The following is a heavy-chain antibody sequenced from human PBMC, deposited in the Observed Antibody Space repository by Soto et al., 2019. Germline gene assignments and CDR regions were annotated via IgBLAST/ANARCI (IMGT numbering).Heavy chain of an antibody. J-gene: IGHJ4*02. CDR2: ISYDGSNK. Sequence: GGSLRLSCAASGFTFSSYAMHWVRQAPGKGLEWVAVISYDGSNKYYADSVKGRFTISRDNSKNTLYLQMNSLRAEDTAVYYCARDSTQGDYGYFDYWGQGTLVTVSS. CDR3: ARDSTQGDYGYFDY. V-gene: IGHV3-30-3*01. D-gene: IGHD4-17*01. CDR1: GFTFSSYA.